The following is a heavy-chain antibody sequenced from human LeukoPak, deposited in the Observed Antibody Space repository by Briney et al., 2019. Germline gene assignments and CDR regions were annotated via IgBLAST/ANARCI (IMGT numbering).Heavy chain of an antibody. J-gene: IGHJ1*01. D-gene: IGHD3-22*01. CDR2: IKSDGKT. V-gene: IGHV3-74*01. CDR1: GFTFSRYW. Sequence: PGGSLRLSREASGFTFSRYWMHWVRQAPGKGLVWVSRIKSDGKTNYADSVKGRFTISRDNAKNTVSLQMDSLRAEDTGVYYCARAPSEVGGYYPEYFRHWGQGTLVTVSS. CDR3: ARAPSEVGGYYPEYFRH.